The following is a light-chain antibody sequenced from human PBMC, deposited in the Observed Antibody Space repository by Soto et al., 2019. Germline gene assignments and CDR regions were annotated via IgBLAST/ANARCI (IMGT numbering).Light chain of an antibody. CDR2: AAS. CDR3: QQRYGTPLT. CDR1: QSISNY. Sequence: DMEMTQSPSSLSASVGDRVTITCRASQSISNYLNWYQHKPGKVPKLLIYAASSLQSGVPTRFSGSGSGTEFPLTINSLQPEDFATYYCQQRYGTPLTFGGGTKIEIK. V-gene: IGKV1-39*01. J-gene: IGKJ4*01.